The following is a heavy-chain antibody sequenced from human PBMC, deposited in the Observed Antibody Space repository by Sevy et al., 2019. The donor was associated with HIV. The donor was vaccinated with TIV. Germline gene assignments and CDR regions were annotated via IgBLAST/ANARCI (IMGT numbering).Heavy chain of an antibody. CDR1: GFNFDSYT. Sequence: GGSLRLSCAASGFNFDSYTMNWVRQAPGQGLEWVSIIFSGGGTYYADSVQGRFTISRDNSKNMVYLQMNSLRAEDTAVFYCARGATFYSDSSGRVLSVLGAFDIWGRGTMVTVSS. V-gene: IGHV3-53*01. CDR3: ARGATFYSDSSGRVLSVLGAFDI. J-gene: IGHJ3*02. CDR2: IFSGGGT. D-gene: IGHD3-22*01.